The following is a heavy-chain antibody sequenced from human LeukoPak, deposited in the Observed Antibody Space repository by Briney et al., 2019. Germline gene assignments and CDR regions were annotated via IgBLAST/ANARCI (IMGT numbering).Heavy chain of an antibody. V-gene: IGHV4-59*01. J-gene: IGHJ2*01. CDR1: GGSISSYY. CDR2: IYYSGST. D-gene: IGHD3-22*01. Sequence: PSETLSLTCTVSGGSISSYYWSWIRQPPGKGLEWIGYIYYSGSTNYNPSLKSRVTISVDTSKNQFSLKLSSVTAADTAVYYCARDGDYYDSSGHWYFDLWGRGTLVTVSS. CDR3: ARDGDYYDSSGHWYFDL.